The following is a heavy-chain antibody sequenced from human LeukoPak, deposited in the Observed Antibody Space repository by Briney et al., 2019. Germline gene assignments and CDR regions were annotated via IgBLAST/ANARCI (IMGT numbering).Heavy chain of an antibody. CDR3: ARGYGDFRVEGRYFHS. CDR2: VHYSGTA. CDR1: DGSITNDD. Sequence: SETLSLTCTVSDGSITNDDWSWVRQPPGKGLEFIGHVHYSGTANYKPSLRSRVTKSIATSKQQFFLKLKSVTAADTAVYYCARGYGDFRVEGRYFHSWGQGTLVTVSS. V-gene: IGHV4-59*01. J-gene: IGHJ4*02. D-gene: IGHD4-17*01.